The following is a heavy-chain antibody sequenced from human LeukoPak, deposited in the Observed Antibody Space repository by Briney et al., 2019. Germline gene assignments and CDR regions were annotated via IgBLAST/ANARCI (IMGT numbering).Heavy chain of an antibody. CDR3: ASGWNSDY. CDR1: GESFSGYY. V-gene: IGHV4-34*01. J-gene: IGHJ4*02. Sequence: SETLSLTCAVYGESFSGYYWSWIRQPPGKGLEWIGEINHSGSTNYNPSLKSRVTISVDTSKNQFSLKLSSVTAADTAVYYCASGWNSDYWGQGTLVTVSS. D-gene: IGHD1-1*01. CDR2: INHSGST.